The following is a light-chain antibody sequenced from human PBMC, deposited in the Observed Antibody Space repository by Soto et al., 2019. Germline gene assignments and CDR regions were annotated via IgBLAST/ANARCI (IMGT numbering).Light chain of an antibody. CDR2: GAS. CDR3: QQYHNWPPFT. Sequence: EIVMTQSPATLSVSPGERATLSCRASQSVSSNLAWYQQRPGQAPRLLIYGASIRATGIPARFSGSGSGTEFTLTISSLQSEDSVVYYCQQYHNWPPFTFGQGTKLEI. CDR1: QSVSSN. J-gene: IGKJ2*01. V-gene: IGKV3-15*01.